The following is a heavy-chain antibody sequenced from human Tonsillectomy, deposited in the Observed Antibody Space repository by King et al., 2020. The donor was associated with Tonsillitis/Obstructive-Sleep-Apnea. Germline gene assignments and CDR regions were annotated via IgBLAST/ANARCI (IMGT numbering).Heavy chain of an antibody. CDR3: ARESDRNDVLRYSFEDY. D-gene: IGHD3-9*01. Sequence: QLVQSGAEVKKPGASVKVSCKASGYTFTSYAISWVRQAPGQGLEWMGWISVYSGRTYYAQNFQGRVTLTTDTSTSTASMELRSLRSDDTAVYYCARESDRNDVLRYSFEDYWGQGTLVTVSS. J-gene: IGHJ4*02. CDR1: GYTFTSYA. V-gene: IGHV1-18*01. CDR2: ISVYSGRT.